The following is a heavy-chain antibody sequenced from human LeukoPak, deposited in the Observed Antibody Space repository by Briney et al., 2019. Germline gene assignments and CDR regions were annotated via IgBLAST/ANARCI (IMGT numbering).Heavy chain of an antibody. V-gene: IGHV1-69*05. CDR3: ARGGDVVVPADVRRWFDY. CDR2: IIPIFGTA. D-gene: IGHD2-2*01. J-gene: IGHJ4*02. CDR1: GGTFSSYA. Sequence: ASVKVSCKASGGTFSSYAISWVRQAPGQGLEWMGGIIPIFGTANYAQKFQGRVTITTDESTSTAYMELSSLRSEDTAVYYCARGGDVVVPADVRRWFDYWGQGTLVTVSS.